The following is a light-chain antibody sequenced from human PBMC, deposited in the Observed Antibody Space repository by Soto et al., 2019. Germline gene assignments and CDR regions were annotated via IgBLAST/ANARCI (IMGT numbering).Light chain of an antibody. V-gene: IGLV2-14*01. Sequence: SALTQPASVSGSPGQSITISCTGTSSDVGGYKFVSWYQHRPGKAPKLMIYEVSNRPSGVSSRFSGSKSGNTASLTISGLQTADEADYYCSSYSTSSPYVFGTGTKLTVL. CDR2: EVS. J-gene: IGLJ1*01. CDR3: SSYSTSSPYV. CDR1: SSDVGGYKF.